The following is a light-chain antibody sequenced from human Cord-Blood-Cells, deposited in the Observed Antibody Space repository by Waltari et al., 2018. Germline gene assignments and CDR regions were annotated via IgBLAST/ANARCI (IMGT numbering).Light chain of an antibody. J-gene: IGKJ1*01. CDR3: QQSYRTPRA. CDR2: AAS. CDR1: QSISSY. V-gene: IGKV1-39*01. Sequence: DIQLTQSPSSLSASVGDRVTITCRASQSISSYLNWYQQKPGKAPKLLIYAASSLQSGVPSRFSGSGSGTDFTLTISSLQPKDFATNYCQQSYRTPRAFGQGAKVEIK.